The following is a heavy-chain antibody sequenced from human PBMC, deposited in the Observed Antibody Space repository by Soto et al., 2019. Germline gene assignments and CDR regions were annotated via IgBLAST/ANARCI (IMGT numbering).Heavy chain of an antibody. CDR3: AKDSSAAFDY. V-gene: IGHV3-30*18. D-gene: IGHD6-25*01. Sequence: QVQLVESGGGVVQPGGSLRLSCVAYGFTLRTSGMHWVRQAPSKGLEWVAVISHDGSNQFYAESVKGRFTISRDNSKNMLYLQMNSLRAHDSAVYFSAKDSSAAFDYWGQGTVVTFSS. CDR1: GFTLRTSG. J-gene: IGHJ4*02. CDR2: ISHDGSNQ.